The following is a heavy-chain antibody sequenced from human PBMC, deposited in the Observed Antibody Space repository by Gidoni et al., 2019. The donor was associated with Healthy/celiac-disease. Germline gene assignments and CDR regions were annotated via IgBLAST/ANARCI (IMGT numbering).Heavy chain of an antibody. D-gene: IGHD3-3*01. CDR3: ARADGSDFWSGVLWFDP. CDR2: ISSSSSYI. J-gene: IGHJ5*02. Sequence: EVQLVESGGGLVKPGGSRRLSCAASGFTFSSYSMNWVRQAPGKGLEWVSSISSSSSYIYYADSVKGRFTISRDNAKNSLYLQMNSLRAEDTAVYYCARADGSDFWSGVLWFDPWGQGTLVTVSS. CDR1: GFTFSSYS. V-gene: IGHV3-21*01.